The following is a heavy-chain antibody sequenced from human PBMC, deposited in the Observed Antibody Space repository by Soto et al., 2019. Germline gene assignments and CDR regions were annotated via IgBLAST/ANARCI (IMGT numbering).Heavy chain of an antibody. D-gene: IGHD4-17*01. J-gene: IGHJ2*01. CDR3: ARVDYGDYGWYFDL. V-gene: IGHV3-53*01. CDR2: IYSGGAT. CDR1: GFTVTNKY. Sequence: EVQLGESGGNLIQPGGSLRLSCAASGFTVTNKYMTWGRQAPGKGLEWVSLIYSGGATSYADSVKGRFTISRDNSKDILYLQVNSLRAEDTAVYYCARVDYGDYGWYFDLWGRGTLVTVSS.